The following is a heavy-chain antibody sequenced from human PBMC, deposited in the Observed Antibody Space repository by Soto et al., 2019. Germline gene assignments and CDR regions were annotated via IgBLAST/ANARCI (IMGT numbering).Heavy chain of an antibody. CDR2: INDYNGDR. V-gene: IGHV1-18*01. CDR1: GYIFTKYG. Sequence: QVQVVQSGPELKKPGASVKVSCKAQGYIFTKYGIGWVRQAPGHGREWRGLINDYNGDRKVAEKFQDRVSMTTDTDTDKAYLELKSLRCGDAAVYYCERRQLGGDRKMNWVDPWGQGTLVTVSS. J-gene: IGHJ5*02. D-gene: IGHD2-21*02. CDR3: ERRQLGGDRKMNWVDP.